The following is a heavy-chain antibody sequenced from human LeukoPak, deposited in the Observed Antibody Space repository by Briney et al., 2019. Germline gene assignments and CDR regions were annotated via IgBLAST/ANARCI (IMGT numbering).Heavy chain of an antibody. Sequence: GGSLRLSCAASGFTFSSYAMSRVRQAPGKRLEWVSAISGSGGSTYYADSVKGRFTISRDNSKNTLYLQMNSLRAEDTAVYYCAKMAVGYYGSGSLYYFDYWGQGTLVAVSS. CDR1: GFTFSSYA. V-gene: IGHV3-23*01. D-gene: IGHD3-10*01. J-gene: IGHJ4*02. CDR3: AKMAVGYYGSGSLYYFDY. CDR2: ISGSGGST.